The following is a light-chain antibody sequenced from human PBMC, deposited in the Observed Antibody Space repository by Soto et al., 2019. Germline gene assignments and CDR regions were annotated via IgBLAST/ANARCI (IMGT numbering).Light chain of an antibody. Sequence: EIVLTQSPGPLSLSPGARATLSCRASQSVNNFLAWYQQKPGQAPRLLIYGAFTRATGCPARFSGSGSGTDCTLTISRLEPEDFAVYYCQQYGSSPRTFGQGTKVDIK. CDR1: QSVNNF. CDR2: GAF. J-gene: IGKJ1*01. V-gene: IGKV3-20*01. CDR3: QQYGSSPRT.